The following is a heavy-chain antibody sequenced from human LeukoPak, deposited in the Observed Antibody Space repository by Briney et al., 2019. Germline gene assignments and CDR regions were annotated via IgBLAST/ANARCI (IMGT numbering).Heavy chain of an antibody. CDR2: INPSGGST. J-gene: IGHJ5*02. V-gene: IGHV1-46*01. D-gene: IGHD1-26*01. CDR3: ARMSSGIDP. Sequence: LEWMGIINPSGGSTSYAQKFQGRVTMTRDTSTSTVYMELSSLRSEDTAVYYCARMSSGIDPWGQGTLVTVSS.